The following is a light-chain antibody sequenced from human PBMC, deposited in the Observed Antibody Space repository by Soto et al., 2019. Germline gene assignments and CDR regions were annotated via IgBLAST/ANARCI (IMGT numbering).Light chain of an antibody. CDR3: QQYNNYSRT. Sequence: DIQMTQSPSTLSASVGDRVTITCRASQSISSWLAWYQQKSGKAPKLLIYKASNLESGVPSRFRGSGSGTEFSLTISTLQPDDFATYYCQQYNNYSRTFGQGTKVDIK. J-gene: IGKJ1*01. CDR1: QSISSW. CDR2: KAS. V-gene: IGKV1-5*03.